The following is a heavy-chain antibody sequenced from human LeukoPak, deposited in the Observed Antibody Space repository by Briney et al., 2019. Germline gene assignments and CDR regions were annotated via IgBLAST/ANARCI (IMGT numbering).Heavy chain of an antibody. D-gene: IGHD5-12*01. Sequence: GGSLRLSCAASGFTFSSYWMHWVRQAPGKGLVWVSRINSDGSSTSYADSVKGRFTISRDNAKNSLYLQMNSLRAEDTAVYYCARALKGYGGAFDIWGQGTMVTVSS. CDR1: GFTFSSYW. CDR2: INSDGSST. V-gene: IGHV3-74*01. J-gene: IGHJ3*02. CDR3: ARALKGYGGAFDI.